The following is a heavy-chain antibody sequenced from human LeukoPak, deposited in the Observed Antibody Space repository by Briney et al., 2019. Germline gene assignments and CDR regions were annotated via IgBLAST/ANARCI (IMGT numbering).Heavy chain of an antibody. CDR3: AKMQGYFDY. V-gene: IGHV3-23*01. CDR2: ITGDGTTT. J-gene: IGHJ4*02. Sequence: PGGSLRLSCEASGLTFSSYGMSWVPQAPGKGLQWVSAITGDGTTTYYADSVKGRFTFSRDNSKNMLYLQMSSLRAEDTAVYYCAKMQGYFDYWGQGTLVPVSS. CDR1: GLTFSSYG.